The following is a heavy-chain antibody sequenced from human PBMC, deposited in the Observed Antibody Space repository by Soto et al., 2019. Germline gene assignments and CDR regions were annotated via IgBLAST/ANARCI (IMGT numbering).Heavy chain of an antibody. CDR2: INAGNGNT. Sequence: GASVKVSRNASGYTFTSYAMHWGRPAPGQRLEWMGWINAGNGNTKYSQKFQGRVTITRDTSESTAYMELSSLRSEDTAVYYCARVGSGWLHYWGHGTLVTVSS. D-gene: IGHD6-19*01. J-gene: IGHJ4*01. CDR1: GYTFTSYA. CDR3: ARVGSGWLHY. V-gene: IGHV1-3*01.